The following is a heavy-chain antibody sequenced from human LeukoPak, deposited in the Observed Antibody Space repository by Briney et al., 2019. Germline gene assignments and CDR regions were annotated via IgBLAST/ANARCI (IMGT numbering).Heavy chain of an antibody. CDR1: GFTFSSFG. J-gene: IGHJ4*02. D-gene: IGHD4-11*01. CDR3: AKDSTTLTLTFDY. V-gene: IGHV3-30*18. Sequence: AGSLRLSCAASGFTFSSFGMHWVRQAPGKGLEWVAVISYNGSTKYYADSVKGRFTISRDNSKNTLYLQMSRLRSEDTAVYYCAKDSTTLTLTFDYWGQGTLVTVSS. CDR2: ISYNGSTK.